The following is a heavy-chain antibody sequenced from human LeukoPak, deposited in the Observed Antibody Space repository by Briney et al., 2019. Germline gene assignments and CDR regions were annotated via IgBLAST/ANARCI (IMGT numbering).Heavy chain of an antibody. CDR1: GFTFSSYA. CDR3: ARSVFRHGSYYFDY. J-gene: IGHJ4*02. Sequence: GGSLRLSCAASGFTFSSYAMHWVRQAPGKGLEYVSAISSNGGSTYYADSVKGRFTISRDNSKNTLYLQMGSLRAEDMAVYYCARSVFRHGSYYFDYWGQGTLVTVSS. CDR2: ISSNGGST. D-gene: IGHD2-2*03. V-gene: IGHV3-64*02.